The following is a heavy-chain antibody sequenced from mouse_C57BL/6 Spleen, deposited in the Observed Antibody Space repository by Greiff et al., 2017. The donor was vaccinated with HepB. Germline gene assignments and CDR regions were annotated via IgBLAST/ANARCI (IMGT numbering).Heavy chain of an antibody. D-gene: IGHD2-5*01. J-gene: IGHJ1*03. CDR3: AREGGHSTWYFDV. Sequence: DVKLQESGPGLVKPSQSLSLTCSVTGYSITSGYYWNWIRQFPGNKLEWMGYISYDGSNNYNPSLKNRISITRDTSKNQFFLKLNSVTTEDTATYYCAREGGHSTWYFDVWGTGTTVTVSS. CDR2: ISYDGSN. V-gene: IGHV3-6*01. CDR1: GYSITSGYY.